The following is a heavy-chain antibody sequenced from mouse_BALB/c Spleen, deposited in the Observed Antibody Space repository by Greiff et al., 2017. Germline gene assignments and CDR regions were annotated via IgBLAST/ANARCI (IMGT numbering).Heavy chain of an antibody. CDR3: ARWEDYYGSYAMDY. CDR1: GYTFTSYW. D-gene: IGHD1-1*01. Sequence: QVQLQQSGAELARPGASVKLSCKASGYTFTSYWMQWVKQRPGQGLEWIGAIYPGDGDTRYTQKFKGKATLTADKSSSTAYMQLSSLASEDSAVYYSARWEDYYGSYAMDYWGQGTSVTVSS. CDR2: IYPGDGDT. J-gene: IGHJ4*01. V-gene: IGHV1-87*01.